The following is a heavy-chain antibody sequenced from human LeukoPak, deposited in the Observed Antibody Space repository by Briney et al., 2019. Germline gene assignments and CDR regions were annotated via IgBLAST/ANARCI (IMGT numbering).Heavy chain of an antibody. CDR2: IYHGGST. V-gene: IGHV4-38-2*02. CDR1: GYSISSGYY. Sequence: PSETLSLTCTVSGYSISSGYYWGWIRQPPGKGLEWIGSIYHGGSTYYNPSLKSRVTMSVDTSKSQFSLKLTSVTAADTAVYYCARVRLWFGDHLDDYWGQGTLVTVSS. J-gene: IGHJ4*02. D-gene: IGHD3-10*01. CDR3: ARVRLWFGDHLDDY.